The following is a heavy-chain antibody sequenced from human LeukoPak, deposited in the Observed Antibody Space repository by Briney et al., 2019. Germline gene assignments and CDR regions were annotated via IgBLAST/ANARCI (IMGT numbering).Heavy chain of an antibody. CDR3: AKLDSSGYYGGYFDY. CDR1: GFTFSSYA. V-gene: IGHV3-23*01. Sequence: GSLRLSCAASGFTFSSYAMSWVRQAPGTGLEWVSAISGSGGSTYYADSVKGRFTISRDNSKNTLYLQMNSLRAEDTAVYYCAKLDSSGYYGGYFDYWGQGTLVTVSS. D-gene: IGHD3-22*01. J-gene: IGHJ4*02. CDR2: ISGSGGST.